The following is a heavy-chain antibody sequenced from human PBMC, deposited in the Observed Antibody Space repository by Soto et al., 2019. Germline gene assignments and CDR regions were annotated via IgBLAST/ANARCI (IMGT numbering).Heavy chain of an antibody. J-gene: IGHJ4*02. Sequence: ASVKVSCKASGYTFTGYYMHWVRQAPGQGLEWMGWINPNSGGTNYAQKFQGWVTMTRDTSISTAYMELSRLRSDDTAVYYCARGRGIEWEPTANFDYWGQGTLVT. CDR1: GYTFTGYY. CDR2: INPNSGGT. D-gene: IGHD1-26*01. V-gene: IGHV1-2*04. CDR3: ARGRGIEWEPTANFDY.